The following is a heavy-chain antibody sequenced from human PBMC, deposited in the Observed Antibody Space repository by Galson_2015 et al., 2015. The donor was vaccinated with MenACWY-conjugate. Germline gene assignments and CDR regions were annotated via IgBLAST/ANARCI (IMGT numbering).Heavy chain of an antibody. V-gene: IGHV3-23*01. CDR3: ARVPRRTYDSRGYYFDS. J-gene: IGHJ4*02. CDR2: IRDSDHAT. Sequence: IRDSDHATDYADSVRGRFTVSRDDSKNTLFLQMDSLRAEDSAVYYCARVPRRTYDSRGYYFDSWGQGTLVTVSS. D-gene: IGHD3-22*01.